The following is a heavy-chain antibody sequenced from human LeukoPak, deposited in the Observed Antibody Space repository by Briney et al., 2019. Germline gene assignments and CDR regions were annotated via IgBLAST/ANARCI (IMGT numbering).Heavy chain of an antibody. V-gene: IGHV4-39*07. Sequence: PSETLSLTCTVSGGSISSSSYYWGWIRQPPGKGLEWIGSIYYSGSTYYNPSLKSRVTISVDTSKNQISLKLSSVTAADTAVYYCARDGPPSYWGQGTLVTVSS. CDR2: IYYSGST. CDR1: GGSISSSSYY. J-gene: IGHJ4*02. CDR3: ARDGPPSY.